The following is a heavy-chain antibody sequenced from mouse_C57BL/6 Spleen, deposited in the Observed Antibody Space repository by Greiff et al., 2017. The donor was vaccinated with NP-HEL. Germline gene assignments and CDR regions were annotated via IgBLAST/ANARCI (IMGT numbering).Heavy chain of an antibody. CDR3: ARQYYGSKAWFAY. V-gene: IGHV5-9*04. J-gene: IGHJ3*01. CDR2: ISGGGGNT. Sequence: EVQLQESGGGLVKPGGSLKLSCAASGFTFSSYTMSWVRQTPEKRLEWVATISGGGGNTYYPDSVKGRFTISRDNAKNTLYLQMSSLRSEDTAVYYCARQYYGSKAWFAYWGQGTLVTVSA. D-gene: IGHD1-1*01. CDR1: GFTFSSYT.